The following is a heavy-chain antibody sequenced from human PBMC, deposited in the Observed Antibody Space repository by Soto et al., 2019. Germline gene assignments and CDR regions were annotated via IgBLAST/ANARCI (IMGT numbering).Heavy chain of an antibody. D-gene: IGHD5-18*01. Sequence: EVQLVESGEGLVKPGGSLRLSCTASGFTFSNAWMNWVRQVPGRGLEWVGRIKSKADGGTTDYAAPVRGRFTISRDDSKNTLYLQMNSLKTEDTAVYYCTTDGWMQLWLPQKYYFDYWGQGTLVTVSS. CDR1: GFTFSNAW. CDR3: TTDGWMQLWLPQKYYFDY. J-gene: IGHJ4*02. V-gene: IGHV3-15*07. CDR2: IKSKADGGTT.